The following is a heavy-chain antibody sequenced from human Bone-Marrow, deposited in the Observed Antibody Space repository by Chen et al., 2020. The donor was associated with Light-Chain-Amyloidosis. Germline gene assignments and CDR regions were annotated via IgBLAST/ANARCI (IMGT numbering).Heavy chain of an antibody. V-gene: IGHV3-21*02. D-gene: IGHD6-19*01. CDR3: ARPTSVWLQLTTGGDF. CDR1: GLTFSSHA. CDR2: ISSNSYK. Sequence: EVQLVESGGGLVKPGGSLRLSCAASGLTFSSHAMTWVRQAPGKGLEWLSSISSNSYKYYADSVKGRFTISRDNAMNSVYLQMNSLRAEDTAIYYCARPTSVWLQLTTGGDFWGQGTLVTVSS. J-gene: IGHJ4*02.